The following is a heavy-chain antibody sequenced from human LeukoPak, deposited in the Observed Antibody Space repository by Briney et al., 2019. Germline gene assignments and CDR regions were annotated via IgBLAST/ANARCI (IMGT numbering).Heavy chain of an antibody. J-gene: IGHJ4*02. D-gene: IGHD5-18*01. CDR3: AKAHLDTAMIFRYFDS. CDR2: ISWKSGTI. CDR1: GFTFDDYA. Sequence: GRSLRLSCAASGFTFDDYAMHWVRQAPGKGLEWVAVISWKSGTIGYADSVKGRFTISRDNAKNSLYLQMNSLRPEDTALYYCAKAHLDTAMIFRYFDSWGQGTLVTVSS. V-gene: IGHV3-9*01.